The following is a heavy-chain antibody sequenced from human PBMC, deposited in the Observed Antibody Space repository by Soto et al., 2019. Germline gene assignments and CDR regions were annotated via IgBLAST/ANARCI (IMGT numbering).Heavy chain of an antibody. D-gene: IGHD3-10*01. Sequence: SETLSLTCTVSGGSISSSSYYWGWIRQPPGKGLEWIGSIYYSGSTYYNPSLKSRVTISVDTSKNQFSLKRSSVTAADTAVYYCATITMVRGVIGDWGQGTLVTVSS. V-gene: IGHV4-39*01. J-gene: IGHJ4*02. CDR1: GGSISSSSYY. CDR3: ATITMVRGVIGD. CDR2: IYYSGST.